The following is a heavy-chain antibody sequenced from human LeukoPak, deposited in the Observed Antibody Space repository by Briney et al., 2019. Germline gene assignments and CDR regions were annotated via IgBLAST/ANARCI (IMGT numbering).Heavy chain of an antibody. Sequence: ASVKVSCKASGYTFTGYYMHWVRQAPGQGLEWMGWINPNSGGTNYAQKFQGRVTMTRDTSISTAYMELSRLRSDDTAVYYCARVIGIVGATGAFDIWGPGTMVTVSS. J-gene: IGHJ3*02. CDR2: INPNSGGT. V-gene: IGHV1-2*02. CDR1: GYTFTGYY. CDR3: ARVIGIVGATGAFDI. D-gene: IGHD1-26*01.